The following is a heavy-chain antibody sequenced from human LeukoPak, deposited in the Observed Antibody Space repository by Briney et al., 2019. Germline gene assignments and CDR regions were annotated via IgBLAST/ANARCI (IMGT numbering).Heavy chain of an antibody. J-gene: IGHJ4*02. V-gene: IGHV3-53*01. CDR1: GGSFSSYY. Sequence: ETLSLTCTVSGGSFSSYYVSWVRQAPGKGLEWVSVIYSGGSTYYADSVEGRFTVSRDNSKNTLYLEMRSLRAEDTAVYYCAIQEPARGVTAEYWGQGTLVTVSS. D-gene: IGHD3-10*01. CDR3: AIQEPARGVTAEY. CDR2: IYSGGST.